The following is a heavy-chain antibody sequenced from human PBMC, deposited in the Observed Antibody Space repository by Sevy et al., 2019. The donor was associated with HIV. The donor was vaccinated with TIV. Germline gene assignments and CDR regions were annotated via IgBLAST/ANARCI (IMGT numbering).Heavy chain of an antibody. CDR3: AGGPGYYGRSGYYYQ. CDR2: ISSSSTYI. CDR1: GFTFSSYS. J-gene: IGHJ4*02. Sequence: GGSLRLSCAASGFTFSSYSMHWVRQAPGKGLEWVSSISSSSTYIYYADSVKGRFTISRDNAKNSLYLQMNSLRAEDTAVDYCAGGPGYYGRSGYYYQWGQGTLVTVSS. D-gene: IGHD3-22*01. V-gene: IGHV3-21*01.